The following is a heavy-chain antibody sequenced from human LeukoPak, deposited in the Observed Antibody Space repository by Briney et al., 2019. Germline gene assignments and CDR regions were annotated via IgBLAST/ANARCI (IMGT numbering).Heavy chain of an antibody. Sequence: SETLSLTCTVSGGSISSSSYYWVWIRQPPAKGLEWIGSIYYSGSTYYNPSLKSRVTISVDTSKNQFSLKLSSVTAADTAVYYCARPGVRGSYYHFDYWGQGTPVTVSS. J-gene: IGHJ4*02. CDR1: GGSISSSSYY. CDR2: IYYSGST. D-gene: IGHD1-26*01. V-gene: IGHV4-39*01. CDR3: ARPGVRGSYYHFDY.